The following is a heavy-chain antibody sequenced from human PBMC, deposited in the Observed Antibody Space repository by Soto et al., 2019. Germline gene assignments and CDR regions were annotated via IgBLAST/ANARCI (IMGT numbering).Heavy chain of an antibody. CDR1: GFTFDDYA. V-gene: IGHV3-9*01. CDR2: ISWNSGSI. D-gene: IGHD2-15*01. CDR3: AKEYCSGGSCYRIFDY. J-gene: IGHJ4*02. Sequence: GGSLRLSCAASGFTFDDYAMHWVRQAPGKGLEWVSGISWNSGSIGYADSVKGRFTISRDNAKNSLYLQMNSLRAEDTALYYCAKEYCSGGSCYRIFDYWGQGTLVTVSS.